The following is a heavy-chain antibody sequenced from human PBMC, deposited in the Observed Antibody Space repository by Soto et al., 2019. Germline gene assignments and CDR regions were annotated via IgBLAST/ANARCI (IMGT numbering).Heavy chain of an antibody. D-gene: IGHD7-27*01. CDR1: GFTFDDYA. CDR3: TKETQANLGTGGFDY. J-gene: IGHJ4*02. Sequence: SLRLSCAASGFTFDDYAMHWVRQAPGKGLEWVSGISWNGANVGHVDSVKGRFTISRDNGKNSLYLQLNSLRPEDTALYYCTKETQANLGTGGFDYWGQGALGTVSS. V-gene: IGHV3-9*01. CDR2: ISWNGANV.